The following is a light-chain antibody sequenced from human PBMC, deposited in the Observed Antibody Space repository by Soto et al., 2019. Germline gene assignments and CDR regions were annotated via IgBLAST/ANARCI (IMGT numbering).Light chain of an antibody. J-gene: IGKJ5*01. CDR2: AAS. Sequence: QMTQSPYSLSASVGDRVTITCRASQSISSYLNWYQQKPGKAPKLLIYAASSLQSGVPSRFSGSGSGTDFTLTISSLQPEDFATYYCQQSYSTLITFGQGTRLEIK. V-gene: IGKV1-39*01. CDR3: QQSYSTLIT. CDR1: QSISSY.